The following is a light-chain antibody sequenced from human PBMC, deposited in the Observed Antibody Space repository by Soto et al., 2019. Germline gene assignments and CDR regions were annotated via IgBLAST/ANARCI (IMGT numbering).Light chain of an antibody. V-gene: IGLV4-69*01. CDR2: LNSDGSH. Sequence: QSVLTQSPSASASLGASVKLTCTLSSGXSSYAIAWHQQQPEKGPRYLMKLNSDGSHSKGDGIPDRFSGSSSGAERYLTISSLQSEDEADYYCQTWGTGIQVFGTGTKLTVL. CDR3: QTWGTGIQV. CDR1: SGXSSYA. J-gene: IGLJ1*01.